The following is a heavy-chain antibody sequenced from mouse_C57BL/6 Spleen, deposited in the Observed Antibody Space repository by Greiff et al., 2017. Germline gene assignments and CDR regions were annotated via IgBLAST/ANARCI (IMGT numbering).Heavy chain of an antibody. V-gene: IGHV5-9-1*02. J-gene: IGHJ3*01. CDR3: TRDREDDYAAWFAY. D-gene: IGHD2-4*01. CDR1: GFTFSSYA. CDR2: ISSGGDYI. Sequence: EVKLMESGEGLVKPGGSLKLSCAASGFTFSSYAMSWVRQTPEKRLEWVAYISSGGDYIYYADTVKGRFTISRDTARNTLYLQMSSLKSEDTAMYYCTRDREDDYAAWFAYWGQGTLVTVSA.